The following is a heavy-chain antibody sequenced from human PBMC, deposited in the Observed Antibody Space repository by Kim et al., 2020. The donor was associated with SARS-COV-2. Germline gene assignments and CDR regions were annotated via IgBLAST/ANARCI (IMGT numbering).Heavy chain of an antibody. CDR2: IWYDGTNK. CDR3: ARDHGMYDRANDYGNLDY. V-gene: IGHV3-33*01. CDR1: GFTFSSYG. Sequence: GGSLRLSCAASGFTFSSYGMHWVRQAPGKGLEWVAVIWYDGTNKFYADSVKGRFTISRDNSKNTLFLQMNSLRAEDTAVYYCARDHGMYDRANDYGNLDYWGQGPLVTIPS. D-gene: IGHD3-16*01. J-gene: IGHJ4*02.